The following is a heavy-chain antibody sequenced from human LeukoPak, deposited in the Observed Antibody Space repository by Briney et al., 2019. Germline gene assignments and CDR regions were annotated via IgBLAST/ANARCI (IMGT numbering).Heavy chain of an antibody. Sequence: GRSLRLSCAASGFTFSSYGMHWVRQAPGKGLEWVAVISHDGSNKYYADSVKGRFTISRDNSKNTLYLQMNSLRAEDTAVYYCARAVGDFWSGYPDYWGQGTLVTVSS. D-gene: IGHD3-3*01. CDR2: ISHDGSNK. J-gene: IGHJ4*02. CDR1: GFTFSSYG. V-gene: IGHV3-30*03. CDR3: ARAVGDFWSGYPDY.